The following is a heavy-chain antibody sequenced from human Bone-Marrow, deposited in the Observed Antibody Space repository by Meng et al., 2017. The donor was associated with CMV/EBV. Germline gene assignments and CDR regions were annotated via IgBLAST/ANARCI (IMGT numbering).Heavy chain of an antibody. CDR3: ARDNSYTNSWWFDP. CDR2: INPSGDRT. Sequence: ASVKVSCKASGYTFTTYYMHWVRQAPGQGLGWVGLINPSGDRTWYTQKLQGRVTMTRDTSTSAAYMELSSLRSDDTAVYYCARDNSYTNSWWFDPWGQGTLVTVSS. CDR1: GYTFTTYY. D-gene: IGHD2-2*02. V-gene: IGHV1-46*04. J-gene: IGHJ5*02.